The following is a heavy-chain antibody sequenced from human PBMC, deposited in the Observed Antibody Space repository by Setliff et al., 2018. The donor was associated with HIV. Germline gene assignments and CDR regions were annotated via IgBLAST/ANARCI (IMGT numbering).Heavy chain of an antibody. CDR1: GYSFTSYW. CDR3: ARRLGAHYYASGSYYQYWYFDL. V-gene: IGHV5-51*01. Sequence: LGESLKISCKGSGYSFTSYWIGWVRQMPGKGLEWMGIIYPADSDTRYSPTFQGQVTISADKSISTAYLHWSSLKASDTAMYYCARRLGAHYYASGSYYQYWYFDLWGRGTLVTVSS. D-gene: IGHD3-10*01. CDR2: IYPADSDT. J-gene: IGHJ2*01.